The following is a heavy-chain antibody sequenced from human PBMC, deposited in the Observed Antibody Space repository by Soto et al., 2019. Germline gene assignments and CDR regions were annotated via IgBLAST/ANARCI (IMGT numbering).Heavy chain of an antibody. J-gene: IGHJ4*02. V-gene: IGHV1-69*01. CDR3: AASASVAAAGHFKF. Sequence: QVQLVQSGAEVKEPGSSVKVSCKATGDLFNNYAFNWVRQAPGQELDWMGRISPLFSTTNYAQKFQGRVTIGADELTTIVYLEVSNLESEDTAMYYCAASASVAAAGHFKFWGQGTLVTVSP. CDR1: GDLFNNYA. D-gene: IGHD6-13*01. CDR2: ISPLFSTT.